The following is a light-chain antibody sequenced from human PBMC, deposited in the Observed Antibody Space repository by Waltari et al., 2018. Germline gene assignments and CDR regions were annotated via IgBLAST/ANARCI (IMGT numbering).Light chain of an antibody. J-gene: IGKJ4*01. CDR3: QQYDGSVVT. CDR1: QTITGSW. Sequence: EIVLTQSPGTLSVSPGERVTVSCRASQTITGSWLTWQHQNPGQAPRLLIYGASNRTPGIPDRFSGSGSGTDFTLTISILEPEVSAVYCCQQYDGSVVTFGGGTKVEIK. V-gene: IGKV3-20*01. CDR2: GAS.